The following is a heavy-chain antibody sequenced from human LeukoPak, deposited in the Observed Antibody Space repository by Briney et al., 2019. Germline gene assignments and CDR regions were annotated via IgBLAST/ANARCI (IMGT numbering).Heavy chain of an antibody. V-gene: IGHV3-7*03. D-gene: IGHD1-7*01. CDR3: AVYNWNSKRAFDY. J-gene: IGHJ4*02. Sequence: GGSLRLSCAASGFTFSNSWMGWVRQDPGNGLEWVANIKEDGSEKYYMDSVKGRFTISRDNAKNSLFLQMNSLRAEDTAVYYCAVYNWNSKRAFDYWGQGTLVTVSS. CDR1: GFTFSNSW. CDR2: IKEDGSEK.